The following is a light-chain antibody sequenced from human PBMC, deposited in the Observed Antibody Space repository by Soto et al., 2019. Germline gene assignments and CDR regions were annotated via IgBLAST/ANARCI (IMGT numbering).Light chain of an antibody. CDR2: DAS. V-gene: IGKV1-5*01. CDR1: QTISRW. J-gene: IGKJ5*01. Sequence: DIQLTQTPSTLSASVGDEVTITCRASQTISRWLALYPQKPRRAPKLLICDASTLESGVPSRFSGSGSETEFTLTISRLQPDDFATYFCHSRAFGQGTRLEIK. CDR3: HSRA.